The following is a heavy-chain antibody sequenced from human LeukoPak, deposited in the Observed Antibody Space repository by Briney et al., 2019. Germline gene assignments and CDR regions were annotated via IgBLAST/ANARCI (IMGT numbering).Heavy chain of an antibody. D-gene: IGHD2-15*01. J-gene: IGHJ3*02. Sequence: GGSLRLSCAASGFTFSSYAMHWVRQAPGKGLEWVAVISYDGSNKYYADSVKGRFTLSRGNSKNTLYLQMNSLRAEDTAVYYWARVVAPRVDAFDIWGQGTMVTVSS. V-gene: IGHV3-30*04. CDR1: GFTFSSYA. CDR3: ARVVAPRVDAFDI. CDR2: ISYDGSNK.